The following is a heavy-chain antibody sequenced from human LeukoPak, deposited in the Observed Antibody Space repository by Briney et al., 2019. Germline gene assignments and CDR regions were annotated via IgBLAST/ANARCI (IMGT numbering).Heavy chain of an antibody. CDR2: IYYSGST. CDR3: AHFRGGAFDF. CDR1: GASISTTNYY. J-gene: IGHJ3*01. Sequence: PSETLSLTCTVSGASISTTNYYWGWIRQPPGKGLEWIGSIYYSGSTYYNPSLKSRVTISVDTSKNEFSLRLSSVTAADTAVYYCAHFRGGAFDFWGRGAMVTVSS. D-gene: IGHD3-16*01. V-gene: IGHV4-39*01.